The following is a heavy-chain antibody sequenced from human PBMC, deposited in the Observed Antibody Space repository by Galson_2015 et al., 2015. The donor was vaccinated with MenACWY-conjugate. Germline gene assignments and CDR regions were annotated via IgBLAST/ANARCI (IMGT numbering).Heavy chain of an antibody. CDR3: AKAQRGWWSADN. CDR2: ILYDGSNK. J-gene: IGHJ4*02. Sequence: SIRLCCAAPGLTFHSHGKHWLRHASGKGLSWVHVILYDGSNKYYADSLKGRFTISRDNSKNTLCLQMNSLRAEDTAVYYCAKAQRGWWSADNWGQGTLVTVSS. D-gene: IGHD2-15*01. CDR1: GLTFHSHG. V-gene: IGHV3-30*18.